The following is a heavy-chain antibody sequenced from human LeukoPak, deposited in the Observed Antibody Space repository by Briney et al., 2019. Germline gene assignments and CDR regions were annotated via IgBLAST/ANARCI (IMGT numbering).Heavy chain of an antibody. Sequence: PGRSLRLSCAASGFTFSSYAMHWVRQAPGKVLEWVAVISYDGSNKYYADSVKGRFTISRDNSKNTLYLQMNSLRAEDTAVYYCARESYYDSSSDYWGQGTLVTVSS. CDR1: GFTFSSYA. CDR2: ISYDGSNK. D-gene: IGHD3-22*01. J-gene: IGHJ4*02. V-gene: IGHV3-30-3*01. CDR3: ARESYYDSSSDY.